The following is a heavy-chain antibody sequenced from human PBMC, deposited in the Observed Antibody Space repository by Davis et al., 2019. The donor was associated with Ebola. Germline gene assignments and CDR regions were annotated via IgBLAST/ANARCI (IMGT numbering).Heavy chain of an antibody. V-gene: IGHV7-4-1*02. CDR1: GYTFTGYA. J-gene: IGHJ4*02. D-gene: IGHD6-13*01. CDR2: INTNTGNP. Sequence: AASVKVSCKASGYTFTGYAMNWLRRAPGQGLEWMGWINTNTGNPTYAQGFTGRFVFSLDTSVSTAYLQISSLKAEDTAVYYCARDFSVGSSSFAYWGQGTLVTVSS. CDR3: ARDFSVGSSSFAY.